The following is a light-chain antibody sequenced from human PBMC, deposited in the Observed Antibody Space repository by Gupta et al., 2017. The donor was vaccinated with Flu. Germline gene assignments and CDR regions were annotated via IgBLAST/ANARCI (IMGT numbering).Light chain of an antibody. CDR1: QSVSDS. J-gene: IGKJ2*01. V-gene: IGKV3-11*01. Sequence: EIVLTQSPATLSLSPGERATLSCRASQSVSDSLAWYQQKPGQAPRLLIYDTFKRATGIKARFSGSGGGTDFSLTISSREPEDFAVYYCQQRSNGPPEYTFGQGTKMEIK. CDR2: DTF. CDR3: QQRSNGPPEYT.